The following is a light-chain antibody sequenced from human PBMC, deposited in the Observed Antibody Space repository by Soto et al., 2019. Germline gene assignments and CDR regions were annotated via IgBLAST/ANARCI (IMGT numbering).Light chain of an antibody. V-gene: IGLV2-14*01. J-gene: IGLJ1*01. CDR2: EVS. CDR3: SSYAITSTPIYV. Sequence: QSALAQPASVSGSPGQSISISCTGTSSDVGRYKYVSWYQHHPGKAPKLIISEVSNRPSGISTRFSGSKFGNTASLTISGLQAEDEADYYCSSYAITSTPIYVFGTGTKLTVL. CDR1: SSDVGRYKY.